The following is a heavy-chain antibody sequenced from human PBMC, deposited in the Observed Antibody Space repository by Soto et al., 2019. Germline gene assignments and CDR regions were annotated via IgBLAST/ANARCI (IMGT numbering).Heavy chain of an antibody. V-gene: IGHV6-1*01. Sequence: SGTLSLTCAISGDSVSSNSASWNWISQSPSRGLEWLGRTYYRSKWYNDYAVSVKSRVTINPDTSKNQFSLQLNSVTPEDTAVYYCARARGYCTGPSCNIFYFYGLDVWGQGTTVTVSS. D-gene: IGHD2-2*01. CDR3: ARARGYCTGPSCNIFYFYGLDV. J-gene: IGHJ6*02. CDR1: GDSVSSNSAS. CDR2: TYYRSKWYN.